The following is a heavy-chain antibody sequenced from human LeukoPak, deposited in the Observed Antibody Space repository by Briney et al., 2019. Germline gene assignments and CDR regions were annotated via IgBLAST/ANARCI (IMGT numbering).Heavy chain of an antibody. J-gene: IGHJ6*02. V-gene: IGHV4-34*01. CDR1: GGSFSGYY. Sequence: SETLSLTCAVYGGSFSGYYWSWIRQPPGKGLEWIGEINHSGSTSYNPSLKSRVTISVDTSKNQFSLKLSSVTAADTAVYYCARLSYDFWSGYHNPFAYYGMDVWGQGTTVTVSS. D-gene: IGHD3-3*01. CDR3: ARLSYDFWSGYHNPFAYYGMDV. CDR2: INHSGST.